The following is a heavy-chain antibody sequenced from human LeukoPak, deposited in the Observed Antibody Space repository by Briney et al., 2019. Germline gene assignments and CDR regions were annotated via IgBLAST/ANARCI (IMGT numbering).Heavy chain of an antibody. V-gene: IGHV4-34*01. Sequence: SETLSLTCAVYGGSFSGYYWSWIRQPPGKGLEWIGEINHSGSTNYNPSLKSRVTISVDTSKNQFSLKLSSVTAADTAVYYCARRPRSRNFDYWGQGTLVTVSS. CDR1: GGSFSGYY. CDR3: ARRPRSRNFDY. J-gene: IGHJ4*02. CDR2: INHSGST.